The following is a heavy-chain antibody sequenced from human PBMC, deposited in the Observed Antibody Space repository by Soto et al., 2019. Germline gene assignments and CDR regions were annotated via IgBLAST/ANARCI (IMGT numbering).Heavy chain of an antibody. CDR2: MNPNSGNT. D-gene: IGHD3-10*01. CDR1: GYTFTSYD. J-gene: IGHJ6*03. V-gene: IGHV1-8*01. CDR3: ARVYGSGSYSRYYYYMDV. Sequence: GASVKVSCKASGYTFTSYDINWVRQATGQGQERMGWMNPNSGNTGYAQKFQGRVTMTRYTSISTAYMELSSLRSEDTAVYFCARVYGSGSYSRYYYYMDVWGKGTTVTVSS.